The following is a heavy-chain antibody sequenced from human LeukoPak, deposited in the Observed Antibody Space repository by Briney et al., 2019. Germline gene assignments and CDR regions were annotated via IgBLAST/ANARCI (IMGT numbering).Heavy chain of an antibody. V-gene: IGHV3-23*01. Sequence: GGSLRLSCAPSGFTFSSFAMSWVRQAPGKGLEWVSAISGSGDNTYYADSVKGRFTISRDNSKNTLHLQMSSLRAEDTAVYYCAKGYCSGGSCYYPDYWGQGTLVTVSS. CDR1: GFTFSSFA. CDR2: ISGSGDNT. D-gene: IGHD2-15*01. CDR3: AKGYCSGGSCYYPDY. J-gene: IGHJ4*02.